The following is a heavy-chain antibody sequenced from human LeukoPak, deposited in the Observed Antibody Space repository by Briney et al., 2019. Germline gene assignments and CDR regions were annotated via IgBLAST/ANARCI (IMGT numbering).Heavy chain of an antibody. CDR3: ARGFCSGGDCYQRTNFDY. CDR2: INPNSGGT. J-gene: IGHJ4*02. D-gene: IGHD2-15*01. Sequence: ASVKVSCKASGYTFIAQYMHWARQAPGQGLEWMGWINPNSGGTNYAQEFQGRVTMTRDTSISTAYMELSRLRSDDTAVYYCARGFCSGGDCYQRTNFDYWGQGTLVTVSS. V-gene: IGHV1-2*02. CDR1: GYTFIAQY.